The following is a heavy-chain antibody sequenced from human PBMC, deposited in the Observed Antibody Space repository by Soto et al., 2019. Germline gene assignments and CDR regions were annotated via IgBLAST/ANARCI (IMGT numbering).Heavy chain of an antibody. CDR1: GFSFSSFE. CDR2: ISDSGSTM. Sequence: EVILVESGGGLARPGGSLRLSCATSGFSFSSFEMIWVRQAPGKGLEWISYISDSGSTMYYADSVKGRFTISRDNAKNSLYLQMSSLRVEDTALYYCARSTVTSDWGQVTQVTVSS. D-gene: IGHD4-17*01. CDR3: ARSTVTSD. V-gene: IGHV3-48*03. J-gene: IGHJ4*02.